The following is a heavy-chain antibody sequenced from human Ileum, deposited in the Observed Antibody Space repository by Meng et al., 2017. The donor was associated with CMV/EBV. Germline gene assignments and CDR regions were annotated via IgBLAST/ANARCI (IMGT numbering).Heavy chain of an antibody. V-gene: IGHV1-3*02. Sequence: ASVKVSCKASGYTFTTYAMHWVRQAPGQRLEWMGWSNAGNANTKYSQEFQGRVTITRDTSASTAYMELSSLRSEDMAVYYCARSHDYGDYLLPPFDYWGQGTLVTVSS. D-gene: IGHD4-17*01. CDR3: ARSHDYGDYLLPPFDY. CDR2: SNAGNANT. CDR1: GYTFTTYA. J-gene: IGHJ4*02.